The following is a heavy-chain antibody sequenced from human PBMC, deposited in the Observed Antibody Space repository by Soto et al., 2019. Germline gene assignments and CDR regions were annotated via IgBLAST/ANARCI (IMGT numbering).Heavy chain of an antibody. Sequence: GGSLRLSCSASGFTFSEYSMHWVRQAPGKGLQYVSTISSDGDITYYADSVKGRLTISRDNSKNTLYLQMNSLRPEDTAVYYCVKVSTFYDILTGYYSTNFFDPWGQGTLVTVSS. J-gene: IGHJ5*02. CDR2: ISSDGDIT. CDR1: GFTFSEYS. D-gene: IGHD3-9*01. V-gene: IGHV3-64D*06. CDR3: VKVSTFYDILTGYYSTNFFDP.